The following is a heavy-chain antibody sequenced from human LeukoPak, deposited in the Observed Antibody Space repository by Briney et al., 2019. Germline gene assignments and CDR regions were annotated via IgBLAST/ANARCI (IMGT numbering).Heavy chain of an antibody. CDR1: GYTFTCYY. V-gene: IGHV1-2*02. D-gene: IGHD3-10*01. Sequence: ASVKVSCEASGYTFTCYYMHWVRQAPGQGLEWMGWINPNSGGTNYAQKFQGRVTMTRDTSISTAYMELSRLRSDDTAVYYCARGSRHSMVRGVIIKGHAFDIWGQGTMVTVSS. J-gene: IGHJ3*02. CDR3: ARGSRHSMVRGVIIKGHAFDI. CDR2: INPNSGGT.